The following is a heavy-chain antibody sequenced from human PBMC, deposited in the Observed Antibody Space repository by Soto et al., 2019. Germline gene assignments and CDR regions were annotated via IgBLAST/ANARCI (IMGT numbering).Heavy chain of an antibody. CDR1: GYSFTSYW. CDR2: IYPGDSDT. D-gene: IGHD3-22*01. CDR3: PRHHHYDSSHDAFDI. V-gene: IGHV5-51*01. Sequence: PGESLTLSCKVSGYSFTSYWIGWVRQMPGKGLEWMGIIYPGDSDTRYSPSFQGQVTISADKSISTAYLQWSSLKASDTAMYYCPRHHHYDSSHDAFDIWGQGTMVTVSS. J-gene: IGHJ3*02.